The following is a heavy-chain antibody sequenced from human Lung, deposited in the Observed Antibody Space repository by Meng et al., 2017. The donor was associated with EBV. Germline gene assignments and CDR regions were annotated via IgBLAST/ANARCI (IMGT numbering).Heavy chain of an antibody. CDR3: ASEYYDSSGYRGY. J-gene: IGHJ4*02. V-gene: IGHV3-11*01. D-gene: IGHD3-22*01. CDR1: GFTFSDYY. CDR2: ISSSGSTI. Sequence: QVQLVESXXGXVXXGGXLRLSCAASGFTFSDYYMSWIRQAPGKGLEWVSYISSSGSTIYYADSVKGRFTISRDNAKNSLYLQMNSLRAEDTAVYYCASEYYDSSGYRGYWGQGTLVTVSS.